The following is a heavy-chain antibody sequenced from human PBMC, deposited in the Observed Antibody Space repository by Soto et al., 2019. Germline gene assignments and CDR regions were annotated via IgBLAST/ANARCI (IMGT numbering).Heavy chain of an antibody. V-gene: IGHV1-2*02. J-gene: IGHJ4*02. CDR3: ARDRPPDY. CDR1: GYTFTAYY. Sequence: ASVKVSCKASGYTFTAYYIHWVRQAPGQRLEWVGWINPKTGDTNSTQHFQGRVTMTTDRSASTVYMELNRLTSDDTAAYYRARDRPPDYWGQGTLVTAPQ. CDR2: INPKTGDT.